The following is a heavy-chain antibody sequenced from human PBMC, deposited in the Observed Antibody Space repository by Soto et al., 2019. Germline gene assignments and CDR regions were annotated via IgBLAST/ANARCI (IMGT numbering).Heavy chain of an antibody. J-gene: IGHJ3*02. CDR2: ITGGSIYI. Sequence: PGGSRRLSCAASGFAFSPYSMNWVRQAPGKGLEWVSSITGGSIYIYYADSVKGRFTISRDNAKNSLYLQMNSLRAEDTAVYYCVRDFNAFDIWGQGTVVTVSS. V-gene: IGHV3-21*01. CDR3: VRDFNAFDI. CDR1: GFAFSPYS.